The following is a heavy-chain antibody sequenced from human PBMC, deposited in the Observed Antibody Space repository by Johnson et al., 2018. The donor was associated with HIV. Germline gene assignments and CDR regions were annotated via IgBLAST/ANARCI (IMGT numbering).Heavy chain of an antibody. CDR3: TTGPPRIQLWLEPYDAFDI. D-gene: IGHD5-18*01. J-gene: IGHJ3*02. CDR2: IKSKTDGGTT. CDR1: GFTFSSYA. V-gene: IGHV3-15*01. Sequence: VQLVESGGGLVQPGGSLRLSCAGSGFTFSSYAMSWVRQAPGKGPEWVGRIKSKTDGGTTDYAAPVKGRFTIPRDDSKHTLYLQMNSLKTEDTAVYYCTTGPPRIQLWLEPYDAFDIWGQGTMVTVSS.